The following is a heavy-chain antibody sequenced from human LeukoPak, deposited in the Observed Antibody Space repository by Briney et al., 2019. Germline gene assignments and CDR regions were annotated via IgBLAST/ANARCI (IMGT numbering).Heavy chain of an antibody. CDR1: GGSITSSNYY. D-gene: IGHD2-15*01. J-gene: IGHJ3*02. Sequence: SETLSLTCTLSGGSITSSNYYWGWVSQPPGKGLEWIASIYYSGITYHNPSLKSRVTISVDTSKNQFSLKLSSVTATDTAVYYCARHERFCSGGSCYGPDAFDIWGQGTMVTVSS. V-gene: IGHV4-39*01. CDR3: ARHERFCSGGSCYGPDAFDI. CDR2: IYYSGIT.